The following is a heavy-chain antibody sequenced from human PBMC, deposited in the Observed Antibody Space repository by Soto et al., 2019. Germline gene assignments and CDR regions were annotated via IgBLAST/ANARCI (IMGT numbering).Heavy chain of an antibody. CDR1: GFTFDDYA. CDR2: ISWNSGSI. V-gene: IGHV3-9*01. D-gene: IGHD1-26*01. CDR3: VKDVSGRGSFYYYFGMDV. J-gene: IGHJ6*02. Sequence: ESGGGLAQAGRTLKLSCAASGFTFDDYAMHWVRQAPGKGLEWVSGISWNSGSIGYTDSVKGRFTISRDNAKNSLYLQMNSLRAEDTALYYCVKDVSGRGSFYYYFGMDVWGHGTTVTVSS.